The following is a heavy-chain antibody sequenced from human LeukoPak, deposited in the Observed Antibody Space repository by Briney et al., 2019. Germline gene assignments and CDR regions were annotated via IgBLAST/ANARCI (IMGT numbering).Heavy chain of an antibody. J-gene: IGHJ5*02. CDR1: GYTFTNYA. CDR2: INAGNGNT. D-gene: IGHD1-14*01. CDR3: ARSRNPGLWFDP. V-gene: IGHV1-3*03. Sequence: GASVNVSCKASGYTFTNYALHWVRQAPGQRLEWMGWINAGNGNTKYSQEFQGRVTITRDTSASTAYMELSSLRSEDMAVYYCARSRNPGLWFDPWGQGTLVTVSS.